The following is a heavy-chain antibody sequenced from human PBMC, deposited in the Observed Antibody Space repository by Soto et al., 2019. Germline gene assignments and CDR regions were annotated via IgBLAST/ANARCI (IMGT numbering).Heavy chain of an antibody. J-gene: IGHJ4*02. CDR1: GYTFTSYY. CDR3: ARGVTWIQPRDYFDY. D-gene: IGHD5-18*01. V-gene: IGHV1-46*01. Sequence: VASVKVSCKASGYTFTSYYMHWVRQAPGQGLEWMGIINPSGGSTSYAQKFQGRVTMTRDTSTSTVYMELSSLRSEDTAVYYCARGVTWIQPRDYFDYWGQGTLVTVSS. CDR2: INPSGGST.